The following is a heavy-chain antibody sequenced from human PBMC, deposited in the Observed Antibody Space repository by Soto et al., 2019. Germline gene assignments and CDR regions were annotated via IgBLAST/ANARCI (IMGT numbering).Heavy chain of an antibody. CDR3: ARHVHGGHSFDY. CDR1: GYSFSTYW. D-gene: IGHD2-21*02. J-gene: IGHJ4*02. Sequence: EVQLVQSGAEVKKPGESLKISCKTSGYSFSTYWIGWVRQVPGKGLEWMGIIYPGDSDTKYSPSFQGHVTMSADQSMTTAYLQWNALKASDTATYYCARHVHGGHSFDYWGQGTRVTVPS. CDR2: IYPGDSDT. V-gene: IGHV5-51*01.